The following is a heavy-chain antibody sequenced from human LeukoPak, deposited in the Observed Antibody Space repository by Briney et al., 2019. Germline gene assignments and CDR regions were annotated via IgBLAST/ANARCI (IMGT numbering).Heavy chain of an antibody. CDR2: ISTNGGST. J-gene: IGHJ6*03. CDR3: AKEYSGRGPGHYYYYMDV. Sequence: PGGSLRLSCAASGFTFSSYAMHWVRQAPGKGLEYVSAISTNGGSTYYAKSVKGRFTISRDNSKNTLYLQMDSLRPEDTAVYYCAKEYSGRGPGHYYYYMDVWGKGTTVTISS. V-gene: IGHV3-64*01. D-gene: IGHD1-26*01. CDR1: GFTFSSYA.